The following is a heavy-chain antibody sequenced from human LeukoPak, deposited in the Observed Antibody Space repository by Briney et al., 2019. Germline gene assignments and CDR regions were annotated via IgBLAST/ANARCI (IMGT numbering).Heavy chain of an antibody. CDR3: ARGGNSGWRTPNDDY. J-gene: IGHJ4*02. D-gene: IGHD6-19*01. Sequence: ASVKVSCKASGYTFTSYGISWVRQAPGQGLEWMGWSSAYNGNTNYARKLQGRVTMTTDTSTSTAYMELRSLRSDDTAVYYCARGGNSGWRTPNDDYWGQGTLVTVSS. CDR2: SSAYNGNT. V-gene: IGHV1-18*01. CDR1: GYTFTSYG.